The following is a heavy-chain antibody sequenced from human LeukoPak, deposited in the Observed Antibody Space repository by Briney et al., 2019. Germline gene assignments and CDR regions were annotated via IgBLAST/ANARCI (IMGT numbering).Heavy chain of an antibody. D-gene: IGHD1-1*01. Sequence: PSETLSLTCTVSGYSISSGYYWGWIRPPPGKGLEWIGSIYHSGSTYYNPSLKSRVTISVDTSKNQFSLKLSSVTAADTAVYYCARGIWNYFDYWGQGTLVTVSS. V-gene: IGHV4-38-2*02. CDR2: IYHSGST. CDR3: ARGIWNYFDY. J-gene: IGHJ4*02. CDR1: GYSISSGYY.